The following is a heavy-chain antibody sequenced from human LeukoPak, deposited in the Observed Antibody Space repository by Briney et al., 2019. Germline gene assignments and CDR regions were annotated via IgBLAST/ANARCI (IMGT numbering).Heavy chain of an antibody. CDR1: GFSFSSYS. J-gene: IGHJ4*02. Sequence: GGSLRLFCAASGFSFSSYSMNWVRQAPGKGLEWVSFITTSSTTKYYADSVKGRFTISRDNAEDSLYLQMNSLRAEDTAVYYCARVRSGYHSDYWGQGTLVTVSS. V-gene: IGHV3-48*01. CDR3: ARVRSGYHSDY. CDR2: ITTSSTTK. D-gene: IGHD5-12*01.